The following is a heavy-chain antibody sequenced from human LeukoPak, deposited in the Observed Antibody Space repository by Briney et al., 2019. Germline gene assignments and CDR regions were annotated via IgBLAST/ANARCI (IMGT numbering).Heavy chain of an antibody. J-gene: IGHJ6*02. CDR3: AKDRLQGYYYGMDV. V-gene: IGHV3-48*01. CDR2: ISSSSSTI. D-gene: IGHD2-15*01. Sequence: PGGSLRLSCVVSGFTFSNYNMKWVRQAPGKGLEWVSYISSSSSTIYYADSVKGRFTISRDNSKNTLFLQMNSLRADDTAIYYCAKDRLQGYYYGMDVWGQGTTVTVSS. CDR1: GFTFSNYN.